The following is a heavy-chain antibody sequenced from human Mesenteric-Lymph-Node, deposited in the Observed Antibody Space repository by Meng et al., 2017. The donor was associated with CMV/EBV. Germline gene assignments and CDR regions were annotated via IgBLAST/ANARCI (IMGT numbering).Heavy chain of an antibody. J-gene: IGHJ4*02. Sequence: LSLTCAASGFTFSDYYMSWIRQAPGKGLEWVSYISSSGSTIYYADSVKGRFTISRDNAKNSLFLQMNSLRAEDTAVYYCARRYCSSTSCTNDYWGQGTLVTVSS. D-gene: IGHD2-2*01. CDR1: GFTFSDYY. CDR3: ARRYCSSTSCTNDY. CDR2: ISSSGSTI. V-gene: IGHV3-11*04.